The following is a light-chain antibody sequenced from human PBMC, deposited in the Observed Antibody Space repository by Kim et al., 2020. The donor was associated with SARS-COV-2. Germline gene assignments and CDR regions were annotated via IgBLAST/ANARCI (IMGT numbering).Light chain of an antibody. J-gene: IGKJ4*01. Sequence: EIVLTQSPATLSLSPGERATLSCRASQSVSSYLAWYQQKPGQAPRLLIYDASNRATGIPARFSGSGSGTDFTLTISSLEPEDFALYYCQHRANWPLTFGGGTKVEIK. CDR3: QHRANWPLT. V-gene: IGKV3-11*01. CDR1: QSVSSY. CDR2: DAS.